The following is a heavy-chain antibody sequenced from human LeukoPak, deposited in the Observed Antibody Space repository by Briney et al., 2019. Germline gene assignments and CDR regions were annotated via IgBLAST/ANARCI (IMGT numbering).Heavy chain of an antibody. CDR1: GYSFTSYW. CDR2: IYPGECDT. Sequence: GESLKISCKGSGYSFTSYWIGWVRQMSGKGLEWMVIIYPGECDTRYSAFFEGQITLSAGKSLSTAYLQRSSLKASDTAMYYCARHRTDYGSGSNAFDIWGQGTMVTVSS. CDR3: ARHRTDYGSGSNAFDI. V-gene: IGHV5-51*01. D-gene: IGHD3-10*01. J-gene: IGHJ3*02.